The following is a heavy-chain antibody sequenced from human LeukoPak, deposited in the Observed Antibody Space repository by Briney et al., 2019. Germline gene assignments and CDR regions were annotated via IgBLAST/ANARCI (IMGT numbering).Heavy chain of an antibody. CDR1: GYTFTGYY. D-gene: IGHD3-10*01. V-gene: IGHV1-2*02. CDR2: VNPNSGDT. CDR3: ARGSWSYWGFGS. Sequence: ASVKVSCKASGYTFTGYYLHWVRQAPGQGLEWMGCVNPNSGDTNYAQKFQGSVTMTRDTSISTVYMELSRLRSDDTAVYYCARGSWSYWGFGSWGQGTLVTVSS. J-gene: IGHJ5*01.